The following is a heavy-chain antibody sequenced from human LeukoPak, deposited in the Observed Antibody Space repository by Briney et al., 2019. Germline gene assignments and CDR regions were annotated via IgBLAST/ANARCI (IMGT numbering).Heavy chain of an antibody. Sequence: GGSLRLSCAASGFTFSSYAMSWVRQAPGKGLEWVSGISGSGGATYYADSVKGRFTVSRDDPHNTLYLQMNSVRAEDTAVYFCARGGVDHYGSGTYYLMYYFDHWGQGALVTVSS. J-gene: IGHJ4*02. CDR3: ARGGVDHYGSGTYYLMYYFDH. D-gene: IGHD3-10*01. V-gene: IGHV3-23*01. CDR1: GFTFSSYA. CDR2: ISGSGGAT.